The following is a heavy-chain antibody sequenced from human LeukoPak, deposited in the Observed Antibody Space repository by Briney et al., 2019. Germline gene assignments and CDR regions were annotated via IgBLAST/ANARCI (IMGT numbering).Heavy chain of an antibody. CDR2: ISSGGST. V-gene: IGHV3-66*01. CDR1: GFTVSSNY. Sequence: GGSLRLSCAASGFTVSSNYMSWVRQAPGKGLEWVSLISSGGSTYHADSVKGRFTISRDNSKNTLHLQMNSLRAGDTAVYYCARDDSRGYYFDYRGQGTLVTVSS. D-gene: IGHD3-22*01. CDR3: ARDDSRGYYFDY. J-gene: IGHJ4*02.